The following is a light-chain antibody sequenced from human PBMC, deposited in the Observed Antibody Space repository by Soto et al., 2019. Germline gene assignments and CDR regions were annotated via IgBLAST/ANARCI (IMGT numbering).Light chain of an antibody. CDR3: QQRYSTPFT. J-gene: IGKJ3*01. CDR2: DAS. V-gene: IGKV1-39*01. Sequence: DIQMTQSPSTMSGSVGHRVTITCRARQTISSWLAWYQQKPGKAPKILIYDASSLESGVPSRFSVSGSGTDFTLAISSLKTEDFATYDCQQRYSTPFTFGPGTKVDIK. CDR1: QTISSW.